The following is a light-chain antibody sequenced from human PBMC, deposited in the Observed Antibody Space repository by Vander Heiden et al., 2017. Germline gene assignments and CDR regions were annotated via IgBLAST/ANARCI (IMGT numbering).Light chain of an antibody. CDR2: DDS. Sequence: SNVLTQAPSVSVAPGQTARITCGGDNIRTKSVHWYRQRPGQAPEVVVHDDSERPSGIPERFSGSNSGNTATLTISRVEVGDEADYYCQVWDSGSDVVFGGGTKLTVL. CDR3: QVWDSGSDVV. V-gene: IGLV3-21*02. J-gene: IGLJ2*01. CDR1: NIRTKS.